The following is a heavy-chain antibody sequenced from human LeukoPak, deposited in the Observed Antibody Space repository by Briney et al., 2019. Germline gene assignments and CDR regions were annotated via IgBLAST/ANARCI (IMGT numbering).Heavy chain of an antibody. J-gene: IGHJ1*01. CDR3: AREISGYSH. CDR2: ISYDGSNK. D-gene: IGHD3-22*01. Sequence: GGSLRLSCAASGXTFSDYAMHWVRQAPGKGREWVAVISYDGSNKYYADSVKGRFIISRDNSKKTLSLQMNSLRAEDTAVYYCAREISGYSHWGQGTLVTVSS. V-gene: IGHV3-30-3*01. CDR1: GXTFSDYA.